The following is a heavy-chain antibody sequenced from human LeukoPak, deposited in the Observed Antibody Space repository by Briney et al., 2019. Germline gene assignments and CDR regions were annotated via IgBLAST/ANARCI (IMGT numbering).Heavy chain of an antibody. Sequence: GASVKVSCKASGYTFTSYGISWVRQAPGQGLEWVGWISAYNGNTNYAQKLQGRVTMTTDTSTSTAYMELRSLRSDDTAVYYCARDSLLWFGELSGYFDYWGQGTLVTVSS. D-gene: IGHD3-10*01. CDR3: ARDSLLWFGELSGYFDY. CDR2: ISAYNGNT. CDR1: GYTFTSYG. V-gene: IGHV1-18*01. J-gene: IGHJ4*02.